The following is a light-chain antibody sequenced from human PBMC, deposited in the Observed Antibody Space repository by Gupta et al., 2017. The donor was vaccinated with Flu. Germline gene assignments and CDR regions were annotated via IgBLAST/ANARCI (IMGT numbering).Light chain of an antibody. Sequence: EIVMTQSPATLSMSPGERVTLSCRASQSVSSNLAWYQQTPGQAPRLLIYGASTRATGIPGRFSGSGSGTEFTLTSSSRRSEDFAVYYWQQYDNWPTLGQGTKLEIK. CDR3: QQYDNWPT. V-gene: IGKV3D-15*01. J-gene: IGKJ2*01. CDR1: QSVSSN. CDR2: GAS.